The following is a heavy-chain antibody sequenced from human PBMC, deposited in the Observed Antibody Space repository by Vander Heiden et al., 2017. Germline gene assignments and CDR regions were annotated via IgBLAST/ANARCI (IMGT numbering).Heavy chain of an antibody. Sequence: QLQLQESGPGLVKPSETLSLTCTVSGGSISSSSYYWGWIRQPPGKGLEWIGSIYYSGSTYYNPSLKRRVTISVDTSKNQFSLKLSSVTAADTAVYYCARPAPDYYDSSGYHEYFQHWGQGTLVTVSS. CDR1: GGSISSSSYY. D-gene: IGHD3-22*01. J-gene: IGHJ1*01. V-gene: IGHV4-39*01. CDR2: IYYSGST. CDR3: ARPAPDYYDSSGYHEYFQH.